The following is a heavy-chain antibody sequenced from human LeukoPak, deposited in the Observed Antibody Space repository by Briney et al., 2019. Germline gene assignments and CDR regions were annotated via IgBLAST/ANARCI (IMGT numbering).Heavy chain of an antibody. V-gene: IGHV3-23*01. D-gene: IGHD3-10*01. Sequence: GGSLRFSFAASGLTFGSYAMSWVRQAPGKGLGWVSAITDSGGSTYYAEPVKGRFTISRDNSKNTLYLQMDSLRAEDTAVYYCAKDLAGGDYYYYMDVWGKGTTVTVSS. CDR3: AKDLAGGDYYYYMDV. CDR2: ITDSGGST. J-gene: IGHJ6*03. CDR1: GLTFGSYA.